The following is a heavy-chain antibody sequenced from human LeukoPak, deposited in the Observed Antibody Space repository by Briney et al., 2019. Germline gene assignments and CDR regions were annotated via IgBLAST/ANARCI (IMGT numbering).Heavy chain of an antibody. Sequence: GGSLRLSCAASGSTFSDYAMSWVRQAPGKGLEWVSAISSSGSATYYADSVKGRFTISRDNSKNTLYLQMSSLRAEDTAVYYCAKDWEWFGEFSNWGQGTLVTVSS. V-gene: IGHV3-23*01. CDR1: GSTFSDYA. D-gene: IGHD3-10*01. CDR3: AKDWEWFGEFSN. J-gene: IGHJ4*02. CDR2: ISSSGSAT.